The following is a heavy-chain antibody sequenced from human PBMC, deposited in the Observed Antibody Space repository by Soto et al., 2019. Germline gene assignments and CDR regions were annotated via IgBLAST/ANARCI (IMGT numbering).Heavy chain of an antibody. CDR3: ARDRVVVVPAAMVAATPWFDP. CDR1: GYTFTSYG. V-gene: IGHV1-18*01. D-gene: IGHD2-2*01. CDR2: ISAYNGNT. J-gene: IGHJ5*02. Sequence: ASVKVSCKASGYTFTSYGISWVRQAPGQGLEWMGWISAYNGNTNYAQKLQGRVTMTTDTSTSTAYMELRSLRSDDTAVYYCARDRVVVVPAAMVAATPWFDPWGQGTLVTVSS.